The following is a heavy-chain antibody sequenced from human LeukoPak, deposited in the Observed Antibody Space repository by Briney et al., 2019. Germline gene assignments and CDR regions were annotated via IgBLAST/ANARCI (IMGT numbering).Heavy chain of an antibody. V-gene: IGHV3-48*01. D-gene: IGHD3-10*01. CDR3: ARDSYGSGGAFDI. CDR1: GFTFSRYS. CDR2: IRRWSSTI. Sequence: GGSLRLSCAASGFTFSRYSMNWVREAPGKGLEWVSYIRRWSSTIYYAGSVKGRFTISRDKAKNSLYLQMNSRRAEDTVVYYCARDSYGSGGAFDIWGQGTMVTVSS. J-gene: IGHJ3*02.